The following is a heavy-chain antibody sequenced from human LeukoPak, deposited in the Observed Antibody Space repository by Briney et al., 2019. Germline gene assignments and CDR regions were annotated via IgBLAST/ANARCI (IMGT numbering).Heavy chain of an antibody. Sequence: SETLSLTCAVYGGSFSGYYWSWVRQPPGKGLEWIGEINHSGSTNYNPSLKSRVTISVDTSKNQFSLKLSSVTAADTAVYYCARGPLRYFDWLSNQFDYWGQGTLVTVSS. CDR1: GGSFSGYY. CDR3: ARGPLRYFDWLSNQFDY. J-gene: IGHJ4*02. D-gene: IGHD3-9*01. CDR2: INHSGST. V-gene: IGHV4-34*01.